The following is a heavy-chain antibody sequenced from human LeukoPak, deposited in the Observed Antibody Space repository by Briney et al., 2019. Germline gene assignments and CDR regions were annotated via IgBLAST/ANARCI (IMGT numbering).Heavy chain of an antibody. D-gene: IGHD3-10*01. Sequence: PGGSLRLSCAASGFTFSRYDIHWVRQATGKGLEWVSAIGTAGDTYYPDSVRGRFTISRENAKNSLYLQMNSLRAGGTAMYYCTRVSSKGSGGFDAFDIWGQGTMVTVSS. V-gene: IGHV3-13*01. CDR3: TRVSSKGSGGFDAFDI. CDR1: GFTFSRYD. J-gene: IGHJ3*02. CDR2: IGTAGDT.